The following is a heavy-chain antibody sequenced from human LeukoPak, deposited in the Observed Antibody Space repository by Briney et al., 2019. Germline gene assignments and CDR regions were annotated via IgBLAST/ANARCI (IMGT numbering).Heavy chain of an antibody. D-gene: IGHD3-3*01. Sequence: ASVKVSCKASGYTFTSYGISWVRQAPGQGLEWMGWISAYNGNTNYAQKLQGRVTMTTDTSTRTAYMELRSMRSDDTAVYYCARTVYYDFWSVYYGMGVWGQGTTVTVSS. CDR2: ISAYNGNT. V-gene: IGHV1-18*01. CDR1: GYTFTSYG. CDR3: ARTVYYDFWSVYYGMGV. J-gene: IGHJ6*02.